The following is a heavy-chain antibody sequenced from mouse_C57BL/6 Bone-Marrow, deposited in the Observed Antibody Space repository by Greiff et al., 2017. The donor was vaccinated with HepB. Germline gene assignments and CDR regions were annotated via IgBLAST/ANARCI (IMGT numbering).Heavy chain of an antibody. CDR3: AGLLYGAMDY. CDR1: GFSFTSYA. V-gene: IGHV2-9-1*01. D-gene: IGHD2-12*01. J-gene: IGHJ4*01. Sequence: VKLVESGPGLVAPSQSLSITCTVSGFSFTSYAISWVRQPPGKGLEWLGVIWTGGGTNYNSALKSRLSISKDNSKSQVFLKMNSLQTDDTARYYCAGLLYGAMDYWGQGTSVTVSS. CDR2: IWTGGGT.